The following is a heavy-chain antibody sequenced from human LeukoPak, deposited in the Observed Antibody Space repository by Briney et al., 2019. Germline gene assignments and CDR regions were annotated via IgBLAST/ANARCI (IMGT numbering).Heavy chain of an antibody. J-gene: IGHJ4*02. CDR1: GGSISSYY. D-gene: IGHD2-2*01. V-gene: IGHV4-4*07. Sequence: SETLSLTCTVSGGSISSYYWSWIRQPAGKGLEWIGSIYHSGSTYYNPSLKSRVTISVDTSKNQFSLKLSSVTAADTAVYYCARELGYCSSTSCYSGSFDYWGQGTLVTVSS. CDR2: IYHSGST. CDR3: ARELGYCSSTSCYSGSFDY.